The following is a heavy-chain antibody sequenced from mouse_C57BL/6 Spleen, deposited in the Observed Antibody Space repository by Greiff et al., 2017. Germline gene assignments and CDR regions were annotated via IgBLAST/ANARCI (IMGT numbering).Heavy chain of an antibody. D-gene: IGHD2-5*01. CDR2: INPNNGGT. CDR3: AREGGYSNYEVRYAMDY. J-gene: IGHJ4*01. Sequence: EVQLQQSGPELVKPGASVKISCKASGYTFTDYYMNWVKQSHGKSLEWIGDINPNNGGTSYNQKFKGKATLTLDKSSSTAYMELRSLTSEDSAFYYCAREGGYSNYEVRYAMDYWGQGTSVTVSS. V-gene: IGHV1-26*01. CDR1: GYTFTDYY.